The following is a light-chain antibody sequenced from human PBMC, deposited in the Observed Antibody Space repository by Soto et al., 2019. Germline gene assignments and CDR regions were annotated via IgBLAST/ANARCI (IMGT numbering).Light chain of an antibody. CDR3: QQSYSTPWT. J-gene: IGKJ2*02. CDR1: QSLTNY. Sequence: DIQMTQSPSSLSASVGDIVTITCRASQSLTNYLNWYQQKPGKAPKLLISAAFSLQSGVPSRFSGSGSGTDYTLTITSLQPEDFATYYCQQSYSTPWTFGQGTNLEIK. CDR2: AAF. V-gene: IGKV1-39*01.